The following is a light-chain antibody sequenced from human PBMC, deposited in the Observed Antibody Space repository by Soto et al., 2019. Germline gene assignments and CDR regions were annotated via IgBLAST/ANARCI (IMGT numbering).Light chain of an antibody. V-gene: IGKV1-5*01. CDR3: QQYYSYWK. J-gene: IGKJ1*01. CDR1: QTISNW. Sequence: DIQRTQSPSTLSASVGDRVTITCRAIQTISNWLSWYQQKPGKAPKLLIYDASSLEGGVPSRFSGSESGTEFTLTLSSLQTDDFATHYCQQYYSYWKFGQGTKVEIK. CDR2: DAS.